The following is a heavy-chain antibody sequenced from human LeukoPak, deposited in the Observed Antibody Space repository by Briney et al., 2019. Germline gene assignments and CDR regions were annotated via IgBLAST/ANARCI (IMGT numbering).Heavy chain of an antibody. V-gene: IGHV3-49*03. Sequence: GGSLRLSCTASGFSFGDYGMSWFRQAPGKGPEWVSHIRSKAYGGTTEYAASVKGRFTISRDDSKSIAYLQMNSLKTEDTAVYYCTRVSPGSGSLSDYWGQGTLVTVSS. J-gene: IGHJ4*02. CDR3: TRVSPGSGSLSDY. D-gene: IGHD3-10*01. CDR1: GFSFGDYG. CDR2: IRSKAYGGTT.